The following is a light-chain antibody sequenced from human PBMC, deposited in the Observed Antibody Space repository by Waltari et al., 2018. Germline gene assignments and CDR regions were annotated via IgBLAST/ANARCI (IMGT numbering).Light chain of an antibody. CDR2: GAS. CDR3: QQYGSRPPTG. V-gene: IGKV3-20*01. Sequence: DIVLTQSPGTLSLSPGERATLSCRASQSVNSRYLAWYQQKSGQAPRLLIHGASSRATGIPDRWSGSGSCGDFFLTIIRLVPEDFAVYYYQQYGSRPPTGFGPGTKLEIK. J-gene: IGKJ2*03. CDR1: QSVNSRY.